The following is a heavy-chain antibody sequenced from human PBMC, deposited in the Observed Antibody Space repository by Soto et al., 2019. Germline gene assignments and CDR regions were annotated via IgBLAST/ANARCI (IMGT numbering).Heavy chain of an antibody. Sequence: QVQLVESGGGVVQPGRSLPLSCVVSGVTFRTYGIHWVRQAPGKGLEWVAVISYDGDYTSYADSVKGRFTISRDNSKNTIYLQLTSLGAEDTALYYCAKSDRGVFGVVMSPALDPLDVWGQGTMVAVSS. J-gene: IGHJ3*01. CDR3: AKSDRGVFGVVMSPALDPLDV. D-gene: IGHD3-3*01. CDR1: GVTFRTYG. V-gene: IGHV3-30*18. CDR2: ISYDGDYT.